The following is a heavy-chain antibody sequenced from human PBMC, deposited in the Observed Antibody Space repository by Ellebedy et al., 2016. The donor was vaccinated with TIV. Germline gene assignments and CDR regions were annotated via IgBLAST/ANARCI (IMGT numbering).Heavy chain of an antibody. J-gene: IGHJ4*02. D-gene: IGHD3-10*01. V-gene: IGHV4-39*07. CDR1: GGSISSSSYY. Sequence: SETLSLXCTVSGGSISSSSYYWGWIRQPPGKGLEWIGSIYYSGSTYYNPSLKSRVTISVDTSKNQFSLKLSSVTAADTAVYYCARDQSFGELSLPFDYWGQGTLVTVSS. CDR2: IYYSGST. CDR3: ARDQSFGELSLPFDY.